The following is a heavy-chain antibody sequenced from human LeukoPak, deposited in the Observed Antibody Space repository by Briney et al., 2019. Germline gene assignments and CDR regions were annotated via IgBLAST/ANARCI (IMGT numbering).Heavy chain of an antibody. J-gene: IGHJ4*02. CDR1: GYTFTAYY. D-gene: IGHD5-12*01. Sequence: GASVKVSCKASGYTFTAYYIHWVRQAPGQGLEWMGWINPNSGGTKYAQKFQGRVTLTRDTSISTAYMELRSLTSDDTAVYYCARDYSGDYWGQGTLVTVSS. V-gene: IGHV1-2*02. CDR2: INPNSGGT. CDR3: ARDYSGDY.